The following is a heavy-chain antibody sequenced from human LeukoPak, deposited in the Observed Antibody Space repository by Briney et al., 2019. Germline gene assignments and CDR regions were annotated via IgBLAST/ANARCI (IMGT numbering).Heavy chain of an antibody. CDR1: GFTFSSSG. CDR3: AKNYGSGNYYLDD. CDR2: ISGSGDNT. V-gene: IGHV3-23*01. J-gene: IGHJ4*02. Sequence: PGGSLRLSCAASGFTFSSSGMTWVRQVPGKGLEWVASISGSGDNTYYTDSAKGRFTVSRDNSKNTLYLQMNSLRAEDTAVYYCAKNYGSGNYYLDDWGQGTLVTVSS. D-gene: IGHD3-10*01.